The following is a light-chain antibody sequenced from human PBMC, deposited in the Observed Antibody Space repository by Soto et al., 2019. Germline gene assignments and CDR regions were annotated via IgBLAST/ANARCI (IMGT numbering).Light chain of an antibody. CDR3: QQYVSKTT. V-gene: IGKV3-20*01. CDR2: GAS. Sequence: DIVLTQSPGTLSLSPGETATLSCRASQSLAGNYLAWYQQKPGQAPRLLISGASSRATGIPDRFSGSWSGTDFTLTISGLEPEDFAVYYCQQYVSKTTFGPGTKVDIK. CDR1: QSLAGNY. J-gene: IGKJ3*01.